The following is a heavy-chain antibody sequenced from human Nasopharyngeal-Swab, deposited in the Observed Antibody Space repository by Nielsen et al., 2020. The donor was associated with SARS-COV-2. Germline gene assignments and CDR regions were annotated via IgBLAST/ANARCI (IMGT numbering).Heavy chain of an antibody. V-gene: IGHV4-39*01. D-gene: IGHD3-3*01. CDR3: ARWSSSSIKFDY. Sequence: SETLSLTCTVSGGSMSSFAFDSYWAWIRQPPGMGLEWIGSMYHSGATYTNPSLKSRVTLSVDTSTNKFSLNLSSVTAADTAVYYCARWSSSSIKFDYWDQGTLVSVSS. CDR2: MYHSGAT. J-gene: IGHJ4*02. CDR1: GGSMSSFAFDSY.